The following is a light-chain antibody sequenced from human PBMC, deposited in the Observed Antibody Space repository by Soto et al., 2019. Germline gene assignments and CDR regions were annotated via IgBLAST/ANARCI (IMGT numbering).Light chain of an antibody. Sequence: DIQMTQSPSTLSAFVGDRVTITCRACQSIGRWLAWYQQKPGKAPKLLIYDASSLESGVPSRFSGSGSGTEFTLTISSLQPDDFATYYCQQYNTYSPERTFGQGTKVEVK. CDR3: QQYNTYSPERT. CDR1: QSIGRW. J-gene: IGKJ1*01. CDR2: DAS. V-gene: IGKV1-5*01.